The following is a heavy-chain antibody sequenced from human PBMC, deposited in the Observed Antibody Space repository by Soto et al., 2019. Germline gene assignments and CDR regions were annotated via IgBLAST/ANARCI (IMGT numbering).Heavy chain of an antibody. D-gene: IGHD3-9*01. CDR2: IIPILGIA. CDR1: GGTFSSYT. CDR3: ARQSLVTHNWFDP. J-gene: IGHJ5*02. V-gene: IGHV1-69*02. Sequence: SVKVSCKASGGTFSSYTISWVRQAPGQGLEWMGRIIPILGIANYAQKFQGRVTITADKSTSTAYMELSSLRSEDTAVYYCARQSLVTHNWFDPWGQGTLVTVSS.